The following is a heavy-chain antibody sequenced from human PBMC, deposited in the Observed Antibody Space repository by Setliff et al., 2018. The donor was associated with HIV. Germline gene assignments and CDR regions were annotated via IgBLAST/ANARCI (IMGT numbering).Heavy chain of an antibody. J-gene: IGHJ6*02. V-gene: IGHV1-18*01. CDR1: GYSFTSYG. CDR3: ARGRNYNSGMDV. D-gene: IGHD3-10*01. CDR2: ISPYSRIT. Sequence: AASVKVSCKAYGYSFTSYGIGWVRQAPGQGLEWIGWISPYSRITNYAPKFRDRVTMTTETSTNTAYLEVRSLSSDDTAVYYCARGRNYNSGMDVWGQGTTVTVSS.